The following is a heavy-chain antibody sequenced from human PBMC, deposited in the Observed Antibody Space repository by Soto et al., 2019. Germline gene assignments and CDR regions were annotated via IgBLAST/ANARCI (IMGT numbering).Heavy chain of an antibody. J-gene: IGHJ4*02. CDR2: ISYDGSNK. CDR1: GFTFSSYA. CDR3: AKSEITGTGTDD. Sequence: PGGSLRLSCAASGFTFSSYAMHWVRQAPGKGLEWVAVISYDGSNKYYADSVKGRFTISRDNSKNTLYLQMNSLRAEDTAVYYLAKSEITGTGTDDWGQGTPVTVSP. D-gene: IGHD1-20*01. V-gene: IGHV3-30-3*02.